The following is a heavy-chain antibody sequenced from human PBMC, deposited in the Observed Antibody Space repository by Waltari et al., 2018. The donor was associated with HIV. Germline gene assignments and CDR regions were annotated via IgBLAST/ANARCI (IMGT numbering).Heavy chain of an antibody. D-gene: IGHD2-21*02. J-gene: IGHJ6*02. CDR2: IDQNGNT. Sequence: QVQLQESGPALVKRSETLPLPCSVPGGPIRDLYWRWIRQSPGTGLEWIGYIDQNGNTNYNSSLKSRVTMSVASSKNQFSLKLTSVTAADTAIYYCARGPIMTAGNFYNGFDVWGRGTTVTVSS. CDR3: ARGPIMTAGNFYNGFDV. V-gene: IGHV4-59*11. CDR1: GGPIRDLY.